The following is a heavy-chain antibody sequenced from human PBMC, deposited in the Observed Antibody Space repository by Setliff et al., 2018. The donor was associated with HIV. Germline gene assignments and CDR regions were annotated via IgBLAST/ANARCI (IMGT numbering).Heavy chain of an antibody. CDR3: AREGITGTTLHPD. Sequence: GESLKISCAATGFTFSNYGMHWVRQAPAKGLEWVSSISSSIGTIYYADSVKDRFTISRDNAKNSLYLQMNSLRAEDTAVYYCAREGITGTTLHPDWGQGTLVTVSS. V-gene: IGHV3-48*01. CDR1: GFTFSNYG. D-gene: IGHD1-7*01. J-gene: IGHJ4*02. CDR2: ISSSIGTI.